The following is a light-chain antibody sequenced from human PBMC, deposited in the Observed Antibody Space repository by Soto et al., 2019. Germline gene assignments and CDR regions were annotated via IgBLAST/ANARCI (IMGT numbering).Light chain of an antibody. CDR2: DAS. CDR3: QQYENYWT. J-gene: IGKJ1*01. V-gene: IGKV1-5*01. CDR1: QSISAW. Sequence: DIQMTQYPSTLSATAGGRVTITCRASQSISAWLAWYQKKPGKAPKLLIYDASNLASGVPSRFSGSGSGTEFTLTISNLQPADFATYYCQQYENYWTFGQGTKV.